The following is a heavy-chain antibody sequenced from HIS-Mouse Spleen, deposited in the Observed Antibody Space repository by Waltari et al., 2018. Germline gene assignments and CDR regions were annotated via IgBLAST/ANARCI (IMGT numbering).Heavy chain of an antibody. V-gene: IGHV4-34*01. Sequence: QVQLQQWGAGLLKPSETLSLTCAVYGGSFSGYYWSWIRPPPGKGLEWIGEINHSGSTNYNPSLKSRVTISVDTSKNQFSLKLSSVTAADTAVYYCARGSDDFWSGYYFDYWGQGTLVTVSS. CDR3: ARGSDDFWSGYYFDY. CDR1: GGSFSGYY. J-gene: IGHJ4*02. CDR2: INHSGST. D-gene: IGHD3-3*01.